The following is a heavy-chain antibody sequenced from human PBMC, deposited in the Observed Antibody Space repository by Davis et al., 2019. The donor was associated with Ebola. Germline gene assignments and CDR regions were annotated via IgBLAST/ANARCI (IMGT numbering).Heavy chain of an antibody. V-gene: IGHV1-18*01. Sequence: ASVKVSCKASGYTFTSYGISWVRQAPGQGLEWMGWISAYNGNTNYAQKLQGRVTMTTDTSTSTAYMELRSLRSDDTAVYYCARDAVTIFGVVMYGMDVWSQGTTVTVSS. CDR2: ISAYNGNT. CDR3: ARDAVTIFGVVMYGMDV. J-gene: IGHJ6*02. CDR1: GYTFTSYG. D-gene: IGHD3-3*01.